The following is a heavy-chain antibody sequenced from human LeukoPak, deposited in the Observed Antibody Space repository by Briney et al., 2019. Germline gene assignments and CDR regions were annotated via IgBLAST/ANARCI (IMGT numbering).Heavy chain of an antibody. CDR1: GYTFTVYY. V-gene: IGHV1-2*06. CDR2: INPNSVGT. Sequence: ASVKVSFKSSGYTFTVYYMRWVRPASGQGLEWMGRINPNSVGTNYSQKFQGRVTMTRDTSISTAYMELSRLRSDDTAVYYCARDQASIAAAASSPFDYWGQGTLVTVSS. D-gene: IGHD6-13*01. CDR3: ARDQASIAAAASSPFDY. J-gene: IGHJ4*02.